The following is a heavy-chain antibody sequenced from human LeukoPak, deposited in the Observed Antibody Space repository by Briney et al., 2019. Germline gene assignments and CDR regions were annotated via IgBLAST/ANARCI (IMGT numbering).Heavy chain of an antibody. Sequence: SQTLSLTCTVSGGSISSSSYYWGWIRQPPGKGLEWIGSIYYSGSTYYNPSLKSRVTISVDTSKNQFSLKLSSVTAADTAVYYCGRGDFWSGYPNWFDPWGQGTLVTVSS. J-gene: IGHJ5*02. D-gene: IGHD3-3*01. CDR1: GGSISSSSYY. V-gene: IGHV4-39*01. CDR3: GRGDFWSGYPNWFDP. CDR2: IYYSGST.